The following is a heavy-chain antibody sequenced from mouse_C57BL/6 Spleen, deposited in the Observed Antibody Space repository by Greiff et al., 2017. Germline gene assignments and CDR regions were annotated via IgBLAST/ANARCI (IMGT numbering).Heavy chain of an antibody. CDR2: IYPRDGST. J-gene: IGHJ2*01. Sequence: QVQLQPSGPELVKPGASVKLSCKASGYTFTSYDINWVKQRPGPGLEWIGWIYPRDGSTKYNEKFKGKATLTVDTSSSTAYMELHSLTSEDSSVYVCARDLDGYFDYWGQGTTLTVSS. CDR1: GYTFTSYD. CDR3: ARDLDGYFDY. V-gene: IGHV1-85*01.